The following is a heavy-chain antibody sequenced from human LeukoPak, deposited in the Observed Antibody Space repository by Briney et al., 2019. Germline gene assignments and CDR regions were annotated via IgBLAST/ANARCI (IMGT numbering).Heavy chain of an antibody. V-gene: IGHV3-23*01. CDR1: GFTFNTYA. D-gene: IGHD3-22*01. Sequence: GGSLRLSCAASGFTFNTYAMSWVRQAPGKGLGWVSAISASGGSTYYADSVKGRFTISRDNSMNTPYLQMNSLRAEDTAVYYCAKKVEKSSGYYYGYWGQGTLVTVSS. CDR3: AKKVEKSSGYYYGY. J-gene: IGHJ4*02. CDR2: ISASGGST.